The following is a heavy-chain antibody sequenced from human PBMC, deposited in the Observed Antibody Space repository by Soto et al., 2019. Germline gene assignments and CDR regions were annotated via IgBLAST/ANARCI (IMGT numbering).Heavy chain of an antibody. D-gene: IGHD7-27*01. J-gene: IGHJ4*02. CDR3: ARHLGPTGPSY. Sequence: QLQLQESGPGLVKPSETLSLTCTVSGDSISSGSAYWGWVRQPPGKGLEWIGSFYYSGNTHYNQSLKSRASISLDTSKNQFSLKLSSVTATDRAVYYCARHLGPTGPSYCGQGTLVTVSS. V-gene: IGHV4-39*01. CDR1: GDSISSGSAY. CDR2: FYYSGNT.